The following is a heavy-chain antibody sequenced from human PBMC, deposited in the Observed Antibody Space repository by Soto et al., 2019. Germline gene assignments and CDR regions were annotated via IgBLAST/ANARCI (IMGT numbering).Heavy chain of an antibody. CDR3: ATITIFAYYGMDV. Sequence: PGGSLRLSCSASGFTFSSYAMHWVRQAPGKGLEYVSAISSNGGSTYYAHSVKGRFTISRDNSKNTLYLQMSSLRAEDTAVYYCATITIFAYYGMDVWGQGTTVTVSS. D-gene: IGHD3-3*01. CDR1: GFTFSSYA. CDR2: ISSNGGST. J-gene: IGHJ6*02. V-gene: IGHV3-64D*06.